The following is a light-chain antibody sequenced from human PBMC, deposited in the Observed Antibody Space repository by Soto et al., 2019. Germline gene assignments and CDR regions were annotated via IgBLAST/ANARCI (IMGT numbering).Light chain of an antibody. CDR3: SSYTDRNNLV. CDR1: SSDLGGYNS. J-gene: IGLJ1*01. V-gene: IGLV2-8*01. Sequence: QSALTQSPSASGSPGQSVTISCTGTSSDLGGYNSVSWYQQHPGKAPKVMIYDVSKRPSGVPDRFSGSKSGNTASLTVSALQAEDEADYYCSSYTDRNNLVFGTGTKVTVL. CDR2: DVS.